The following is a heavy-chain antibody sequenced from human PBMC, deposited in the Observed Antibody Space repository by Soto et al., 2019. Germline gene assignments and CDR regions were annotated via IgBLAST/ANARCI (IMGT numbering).Heavy chain of an antibody. Sequence: GVSMRLSCGASEFTCSSYSMNWVRQAPGKGLEWVSSISSSSSYIYYADSVKGRFTISRDNAKNSLYLQMNSLRAEDTAVYYCARDKSSGYYYGSGSYYKGWGQGTLVTVSS. CDR2: ISSSSSYI. CDR1: EFTCSSYS. CDR3: ARDKSSGYYYGSGSYYKG. D-gene: IGHD3-10*01. V-gene: IGHV3-21*01. J-gene: IGHJ4*02.